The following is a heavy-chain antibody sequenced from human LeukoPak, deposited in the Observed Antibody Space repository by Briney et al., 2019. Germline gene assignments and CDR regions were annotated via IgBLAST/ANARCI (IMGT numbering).Heavy chain of an antibody. J-gene: IGHJ4*02. D-gene: IGHD3-3*01. CDR2: ISSSSSYI. CDR3: ASWESHVGSVSYYDFWSGPYYFDY. CDR1: GFTFSSYS. V-gene: IGHV3-21*01. Sequence: PGGSLRLSCAASGFTFSSYSMNWVRQAPGKGLEWVSSISSSSSYIYYADSVKGRFTISRDNAKNSLYLQMNSLRAEDTAVYYCASWESHVGSVSYYDFWSGPYYFDYWGQGTLVTVSS.